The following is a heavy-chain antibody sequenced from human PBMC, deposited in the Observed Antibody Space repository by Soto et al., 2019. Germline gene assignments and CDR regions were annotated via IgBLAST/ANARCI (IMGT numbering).Heavy chain of an antibody. Sequence: QVQLQESGPGLVKPSQTLSLTCTVSGGSISSGGYYWSWIRQHPGKGLEWIGYIYYSGSTYYNPSLKSRVTISVDTSKNQFSLKLSSVTAADTAVYYCARVGPPRVTMVRGVIPGAYDYWGQGTLVTVSS. CDR2: IYYSGST. D-gene: IGHD3-10*01. CDR3: ARVGPPRVTMVRGVIPGAYDY. J-gene: IGHJ4*02. V-gene: IGHV4-31*03. CDR1: GGSISSGGYY.